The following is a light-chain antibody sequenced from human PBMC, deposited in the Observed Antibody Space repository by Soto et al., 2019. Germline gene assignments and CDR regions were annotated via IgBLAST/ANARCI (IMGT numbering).Light chain of an antibody. J-gene: IGLJ2*01. CDR3: SSYTTSGTVV. CDR2: DVT. V-gene: IGLV2-14*01. CDR1: SSDVGGFNY. Sequence: QSVLTQPASVSGSPGQSITISCTGTSSDVGGFNYVCWYQQHPGKAPKLIIYDVTNRPSEVSNRFSASKSGNTASLSISGLQAEDEADYYCSSYTTSGTVVFGGGTKVTVL.